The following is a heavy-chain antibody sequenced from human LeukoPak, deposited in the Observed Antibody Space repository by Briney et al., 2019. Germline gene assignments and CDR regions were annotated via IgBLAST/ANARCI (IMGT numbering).Heavy chain of an antibody. D-gene: IGHD3-3*01. CDR2: IYHSGST. CDR3: ARSSGNYYYMDV. Sequence: SETLSLTCTVSGYSISSGYYWGWIRQPPGKGLEWIGGIYHSGSTYYNPSLKSRVTISVDTSKNQFSLKLSSVTAADTAVYYCARSSGNYYYMDVWGKGTTVTVSS. J-gene: IGHJ6*03. V-gene: IGHV4-38-2*02. CDR1: GYSISSGYY.